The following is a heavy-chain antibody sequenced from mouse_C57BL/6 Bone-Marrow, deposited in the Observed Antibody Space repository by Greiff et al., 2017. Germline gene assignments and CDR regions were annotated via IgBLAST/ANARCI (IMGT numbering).Heavy chain of an antibody. V-gene: IGHV5-4*03. CDR3: ARRGHPTN. J-gene: IGHJ4*01. Sequence: EVKLVESGGGLVKPGGSLKLSCAASGFTFSSYAMSWVRQTPEKRLEWVATISAGGSYTYYPDNVKGRFTISRDNAKNNLYLQMSHLKSEYTAMXYCARRGHPTNWGRGTSVSVST. CDR1: GFTFSSYA. CDR2: ISAGGSYT. D-gene: IGHD1-1*01.